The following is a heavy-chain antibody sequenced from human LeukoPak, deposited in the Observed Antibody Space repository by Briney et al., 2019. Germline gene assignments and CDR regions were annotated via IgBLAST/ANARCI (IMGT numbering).Heavy chain of an antibody. V-gene: IGHV3-30*18. D-gene: IGHD3-10*01. Sequence: HPGRSLRLSCAASGFTFCSYGMHWVRQAPGKGLEWVAVISYDGSNKYYADSVKGRFTISRDNSKNTLYLQMNSLRAEDTAVYYCAKDSGWVGELLLGFDYWGQGTLVTVSS. CDR3: AKDSGWVGELLLGFDY. CDR1: GFTFCSYG. J-gene: IGHJ4*02. CDR2: ISYDGSNK.